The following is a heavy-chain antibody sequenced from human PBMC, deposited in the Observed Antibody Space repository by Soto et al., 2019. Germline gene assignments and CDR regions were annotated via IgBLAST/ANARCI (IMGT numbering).Heavy chain of an antibody. CDR1: GDSISSDIW. J-gene: IGHJ4*02. V-gene: IGHV4-4*02. Sequence: SETLSLTCDVSGDSISSDIWWTWVRQTPGKGLEWIGFIYHSGTAHYNPSLQSRVTMSVDKSKNQFSLILTSLTAADTALYFCASAVYYRFNYWGEGTPVTVSS. CDR2: IYHSGTA. D-gene: IGHD1-26*01. CDR3: ASAVYYRFNY.